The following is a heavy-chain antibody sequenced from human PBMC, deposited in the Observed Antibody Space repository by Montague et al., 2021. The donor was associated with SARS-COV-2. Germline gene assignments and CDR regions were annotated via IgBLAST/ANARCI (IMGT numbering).Heavy chain of an antibody. J-gene: IGHJ4*01. CDR3: ASDWSAWYGYFDN. D-gene: IGHD6-19*01. CDR1: GFTFSDRY. CDR2: ISGSGTTI. V-gene: IGHV3-11*01. Sequence: SLRLSCAASGFTFSDRYMSWIRQPPGKGLEWVSSISGSGTTIYYADSVRGRFTISRDSATNSLYLQMNSLRADDTALYFCASDWSAWYGYFDNWGQGTLVTVSP.